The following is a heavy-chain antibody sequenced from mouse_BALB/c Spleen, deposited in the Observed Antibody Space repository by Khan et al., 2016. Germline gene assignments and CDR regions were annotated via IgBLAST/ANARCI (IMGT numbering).Heavy chain of an antibody. J-gene: IGHJ4*01. Sequence: VQLQQSGPEPVNPGVPVKVSRKAPGYTFIGYNTYWVKQSHGNNLVWIGYIHHYNGITTYNQKSKGKATLLVDKSSSTAYLHLNTLPSVDSAVYYCASDILWYARDYGGRGTSVTVSS. CDR3: ASDILWYARDY. V-gene: IGHV1S135*01. D-gene: IGHD1-1*02. CDR1: GYTFIGYN. CDR2: IHHYNGIT.